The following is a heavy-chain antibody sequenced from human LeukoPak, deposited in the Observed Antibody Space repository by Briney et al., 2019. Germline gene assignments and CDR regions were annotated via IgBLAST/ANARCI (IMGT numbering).Heavy chain of an antibody. D-gene: IGHD2-2*01. CDR3: ARGRAGQLLFDY. CDR1: GGTFSSYA. Sequence: SVKVSCKASGGTFSSYAISWVRQAPGQGLEWLGGIIPIFGTANYAQKFQGRVTITADESTSTAYMELSGLRSEDTAVYYCARGRAGQLLFDYWGQGTLVSVSS. V-gene: IGHV1-69*01. J-gene: IGHJ4*02. CDR2: IIPIFGTA.